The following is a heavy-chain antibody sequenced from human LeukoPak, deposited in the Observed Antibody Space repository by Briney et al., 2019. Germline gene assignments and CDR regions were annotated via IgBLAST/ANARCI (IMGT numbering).Heavy chain of an antibody. V-gene: IGHV3-74*01. Sequence: GGSLRLSCAASGFTFSSYWMHWVRQAPGKGLVWVSRINSDGSSTSYADSVRGRFSISRDNAKNTLYLQMNSLRAEDTAVYYCARDPGRHYDSSMITPNSTGWGQGTLVTVSS. CDR1: GFTFSSYW. J-gene: IGHJ4*02. CDR2: INSDGSST. D-gene: IGHD3-22*01. CDR3: ARDPGRHYDSSMITPNSTG.